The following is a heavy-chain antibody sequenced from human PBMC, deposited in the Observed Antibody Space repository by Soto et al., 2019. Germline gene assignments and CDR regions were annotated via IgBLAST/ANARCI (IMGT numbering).Heavy chain of an antibody. CDR1: GDSIASRSHY. CDR2: VYYSGST. CDR3: ASLNTEKYNVDN. D-gene: IGHD1-1*01. J-gene: IGHJ4*02. V-gene: IGHV4-39*01. Sequence: SETLSLTCAVSGDSIASRSHYWGWIRRPPGKGLEWIGSVYYSGSTKYNSSLKSRVTISVDTSKNQSSLKLSSVTAADTAVYNCASLNTEKYNVDNWGQGDQVTVSS.